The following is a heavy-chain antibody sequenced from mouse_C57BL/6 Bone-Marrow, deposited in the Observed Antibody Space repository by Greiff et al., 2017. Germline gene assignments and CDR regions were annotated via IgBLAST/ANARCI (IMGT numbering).Heavy chain of an antibody. CDR3: AKSSLYGRFAY. J-gene: IGHJ3*01. D-gene: IGHD1-1*01. CDR1: GFSLTSYG. Sequence: QVQLKQSGPGLVQPSQSLSITCTVSGFSLTSYGVHWVRQPPGKGLEWLGVIWSGGSTDYNAAFISRLSIIKDNSKSQVFFKVHSLQADDTAIYYCAKSSLYGRFAYWGQGTLVTVSA. V-gene: IGHV2-4*01. CDR2: IWSGGST.